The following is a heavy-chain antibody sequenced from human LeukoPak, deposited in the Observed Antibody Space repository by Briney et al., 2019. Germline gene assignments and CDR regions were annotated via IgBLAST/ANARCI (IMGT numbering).Heavy chain of an antibody. J-gene: IGHJ3*02. CDR3: ARRLVGANGDAFDI. V-gene: IGHV1-2*02. CDR1: GYTFTGYY. Sequence: ASVKVPCKASGYTFTGYYMHWVRQAPGQGLEWMGWINPNSGGTNYAQKFQGRVTMTRDTSISTAYMELSRLRSDDTAVYYCARRLVGANGDAFDIWGQGTMVTVSS. CDR2: INPNSGGT. D-gene: IGHD1-26*01.